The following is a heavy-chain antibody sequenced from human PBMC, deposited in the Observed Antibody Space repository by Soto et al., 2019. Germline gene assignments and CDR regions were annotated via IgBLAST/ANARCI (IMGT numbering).Heavy chain of an antibody. Sequence: GGSLRLSCAASGFTCSSYGMHWVRQAPGKGLEWVSLISNDGNDKYYVDSVKGRFTISRDNSKNTLYLQMNSLRTEDTAVYYCSKRSGQHRGWYSHSSGKGILVTVSS. CDR3: SKRSGQHRGWYSHS. D-gene: IGHD6-19*01. J-gene: IGHJ4*02. V-gene: IGHV3-30*18. CDR1: GFTCSSYG. CDR2: ISNDGNDK.